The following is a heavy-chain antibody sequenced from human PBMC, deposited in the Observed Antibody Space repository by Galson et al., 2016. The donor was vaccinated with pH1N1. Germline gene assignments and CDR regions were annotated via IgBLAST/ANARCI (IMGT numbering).Heavy chain of an antibody. J-gene: IGHJ4*02. CDR3: ARVRLILPGDPTGYFDL. D-gene: IGHD7-27*01. CDR2: ISTEGSSV. Sequence: SLRLSCAASGFTFSSFWMHWVRHVPGKGLVWVSRISTEGSSVSYADSVKGRFTISRGNARSTLYLEMNSLTAEDTALYYCARVRLILPGDPTGYFDLWGQGALVTVSS. V-gene: IGHV3-74*01. CDR1: GFTFSSFW.